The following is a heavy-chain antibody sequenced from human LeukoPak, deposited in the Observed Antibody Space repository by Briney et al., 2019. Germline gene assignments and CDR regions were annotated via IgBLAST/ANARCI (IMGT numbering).Heavy chain of an antibody. CDR2: IYYSGST. V-gene: IGHV4-39*07. D-gene: IGHD4-23*01. J-gene: IGHJ6*03. Sequence: PSETLSLTCTVSGGSISSSSYYWGWIRQPPGKGLEWIGSIYYSGSTYYNPSLKSRVTISVDTSKNQFSLKLSSVTAADTAVYYCARDGKDGGNPDYYYYYMDVWGKGTTVTVSS. CDR3: ARDGKDGGNPDYYYYYMDV. CDR1: GGSISSSSYY.